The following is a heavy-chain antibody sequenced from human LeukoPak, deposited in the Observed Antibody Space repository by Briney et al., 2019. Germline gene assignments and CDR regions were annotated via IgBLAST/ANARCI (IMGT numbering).Heavy chain of an antibody. CDR2: IYCSGST. CDR3: ARGYSSSSGRPDY. J-gene: IGHJ4*02. V-gene: IGHV4-59*08. CDR1: GSSISSYY. Sequence: SETLSLTCTVSGSSISSYYWSWIRQPPGKGLLWIGYIYCSGSTNYNPSLKGRVTISVDTSKKQFSLKLSSVTAADTAVYYCARGYSSSSGRPDYWGQGTLVTVSS. D-gene: IGHD6-6*01.